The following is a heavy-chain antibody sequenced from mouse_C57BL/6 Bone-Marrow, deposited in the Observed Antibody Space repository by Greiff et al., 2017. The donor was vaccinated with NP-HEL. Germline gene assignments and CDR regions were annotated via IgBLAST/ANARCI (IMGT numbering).Heavy chain of an antibody. J-gene: IGHJ4*01. CDR1: GFSLTSYG. CDR3: AKNSFISPVVYAMGN. V-gene: IGHV2-5*01. D-gene: IGHD1-1*01. CDR2: IWRGGST. Sequence: QVQLQQSGPGLVQPSQSLSITCTVSGFSLTSYGVHWVRQSPGKGLEWLGVIWRGGSTDYNAAFMSRLSITKDNSKSQVFFKMNSLQADDTAIYSSAKNSFISPVVYAMGNLGQRASVTVSS.